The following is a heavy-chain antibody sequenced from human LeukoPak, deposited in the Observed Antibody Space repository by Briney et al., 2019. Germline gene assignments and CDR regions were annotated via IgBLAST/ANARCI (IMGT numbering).Heavy chain of an antibody. CDR3: AAYIVAAINYFDY. CDR1: GGSISSGSYY. Sequence: SQTLSLTCTVSGGSISSGSYYWSWIRQPAGKGLVWIGRINTSGSTNYNPSLKSRVTISVDTSKNQFSLKLSSVTAADTAVYYCAAYIVAAINYFDYWGQRTLVTVSS. J-gene: IGHJ4*02. D-gene: IGHD5-12*01. CDR2: INTSGST. V-gene: IGHV4-61*02.